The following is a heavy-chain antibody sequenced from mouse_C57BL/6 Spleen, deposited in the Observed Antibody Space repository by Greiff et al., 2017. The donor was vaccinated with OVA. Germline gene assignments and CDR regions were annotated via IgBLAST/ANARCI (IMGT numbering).Heavy chain of an antibody. CDR2: IYPGDGDT. CDR3: ARGDDYEGFAY. Sequence: VKLMESGPELVKPGASVKISCKASGYAFSSSWMNWVKQRPGKGLEWIGRIYPGDGDTNYNGKFKGKATLTADKSSSTAYMQHSSLTSEDSAVYCCARGDDYEGFAYWGQGTLVTVSA. D-gene: IGHD2-4*01. V-gene: IGHV1-82*01. CDR1: GYAFSSSW. J-gene: IGHJ3*01.